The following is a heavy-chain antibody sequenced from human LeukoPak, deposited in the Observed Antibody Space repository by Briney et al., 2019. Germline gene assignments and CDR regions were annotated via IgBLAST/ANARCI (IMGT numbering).Heavy chain of an antibody. Sequence: KPSETLSFTCTVSRGSSGSYYWSWIRQPPGKGLEWIGYIYYNGSTNYNPSLKSRVTISLDTSKNLFSLRLTSVTAADTAVYYCARDHIGVALTWGQGTLVTVSS. CDR1: RGSSGSYY. D-gene: IGHD2-15*01. V-gene: IGHV4-59*01. CDR3: ARDHIGVALT. CDR2: IYYNGST. J-gene: IGHJ5*02.